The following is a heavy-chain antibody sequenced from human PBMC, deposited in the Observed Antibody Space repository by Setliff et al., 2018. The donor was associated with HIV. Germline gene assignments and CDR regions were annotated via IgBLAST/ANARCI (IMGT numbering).Heavy chain of an antibody. CDR3: ARQGNIVVVTSFDY. CDR1: GGSISTSNYY. CDR2: VDYTGST. J-gene: IGHJ4*02. D-gene: IGHD2-21*02. Sequence: ASETLSLTCTVSGGSISTSNYYWGRVRQPPGKGLEWVGNVDYTGSTYYNPSLKSRVTISVDTSKNQFSLRLNSVTAADTAVYYCARQGNIVVVTSFDYWGQGTLVTVSS. V-gene: IGHV4-39*07.